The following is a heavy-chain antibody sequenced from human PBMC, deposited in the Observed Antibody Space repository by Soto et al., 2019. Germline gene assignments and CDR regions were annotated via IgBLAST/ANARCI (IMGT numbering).Heavy chain of an antibody. J-gene: IGHJ5*02. CDR3: ARGPGSYNWFDL. V-gene: IGHV4-4*07. Sequence: QVQLQESGPGLVKPSETLSLTCSVSGGPISGYFWSWIRQPAGKGLEWIGRIYSNGITVYNPSLTTRVTMSVDTSKNHFSLRLSSLTAAVTAVYYCARGPGSYNWFDLWGQGTLVTVSS. CDR2: IYSNGIT. D-gene: IGHD3-10*01. CDR1: GGPISGYF.